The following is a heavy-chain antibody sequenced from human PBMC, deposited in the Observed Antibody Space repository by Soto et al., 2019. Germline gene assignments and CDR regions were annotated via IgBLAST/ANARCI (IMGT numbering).Heavy chain of an antibody. CDR2: IVVGSGNT. CDR1: GFTFTSSA. J-gene: IGHJ4*02. Sequence: GASVKVSCKASGFTFTSSAVQWVRQARGQRLEWIGWIVVGSGNTNYAQKFQERVTITRDMSTSTAYMELSSLRSEDTAVYYCAAGPLRGYSYGYLGYFDYWGQGTLVTVSS. CDR3: AAGPLRGYSYGYLGYFDY. D-gene: IGHD5-18*01. V-gene: IGHV1-58*01.